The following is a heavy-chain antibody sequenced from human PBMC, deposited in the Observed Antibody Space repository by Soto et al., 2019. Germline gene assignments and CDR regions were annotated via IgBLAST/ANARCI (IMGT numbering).Heavy chain of an antibody. V-gene: IGHV5-10-1*01. CDR1: GHRFTTYW. CDR2: INPTDSET. D-gene: IGHD4-17*01. Sequence: GESLKISCKTSGHRFTTYWISWVRQMPGKGLEYMGKINPTDSETNYSPSFEGHVTFSVDRSTSTAYVRWNSLKASDTAMYYCASPTMTSTSFYYAMDVWGQGTTVTVSS. J-gene: IGHJ6*02. CDR3: ASPTMTSTSFYYAMDV.